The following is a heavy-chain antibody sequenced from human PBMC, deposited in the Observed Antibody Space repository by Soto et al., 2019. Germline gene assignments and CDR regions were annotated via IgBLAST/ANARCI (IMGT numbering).Heavy chain of an antibody. CDR1: GFTFSTYW. V-gene: IGHV3-7*03. CDR2: IKQDGREE. CDR3: ARAQRVGFQYEGYYFDF. J-gene: IGHJ4*02. D-gene: IGHD3-10*01. Sequence: PGGSLRLSCEASGFTFSTYWMTWVRQAPGKGLEWVATIKQDGREEYYADSVKGRFTVSRDTFKSSLYLHMTSLRAEDTALYYCARAQRVGFQYEGYYFDFWGQGLLVTVSS.